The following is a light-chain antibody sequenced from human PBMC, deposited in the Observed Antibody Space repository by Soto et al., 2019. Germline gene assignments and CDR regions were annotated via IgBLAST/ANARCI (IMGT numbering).Light chain of an antibody. Sequence: QSVLTQSPSASGTPGQRVTVSCSGSSSNVGSNTVNWYQQVPGTAPKLLIYSNNQRPSGVPDRFSGSKSGTSASLAIRGLQSDDEANYYCATWDYSLDVWVFGGGTKLTVL. CDR3: ATWDYSLDVWV. J-gene: IGLJ3*02. CDR1: SSNVGSNT. V-gene: IGLV1-44*01. CDR2: SNN.